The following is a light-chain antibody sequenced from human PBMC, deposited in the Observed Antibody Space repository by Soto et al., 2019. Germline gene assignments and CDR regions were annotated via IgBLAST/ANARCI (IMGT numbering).Light chain of an antibody. CDR1: QNSSDY. CDR2: AAS. Sequence: DTQMTQSPSSLSASVGDRVTLTCRASQNSSDYLNWYLQKPGKAPKLLIYAASTLQSGVPSRFRGSGSGTDFSLTISRLQPEDFATYYCQHTYTSPYTFGQGTKLEIK. V-gene: IGKV1-39*01. J-gene: IGKJ2*01. CDR3: QHTYTSPYT.